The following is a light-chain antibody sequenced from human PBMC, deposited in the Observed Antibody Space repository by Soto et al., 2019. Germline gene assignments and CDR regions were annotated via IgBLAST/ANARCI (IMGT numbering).Light chain of an antibody. V-gene: IGLV2-14*03. Sequence: QSALTQPASVSGSPGQSITIFCTGTSSDVGGYNYVSWYQQRPGKPPKLMIYDVANRPSGVSKRFSGSKSGSTASLTISGLQAEDEGDYSCSSYTNRNTVVFGGGTKLTVL. CDR2: DVA. CDR1: SSDVGGYNY. CDR3: SSYTNRNTVV. J-gene: IGLJ3*02.